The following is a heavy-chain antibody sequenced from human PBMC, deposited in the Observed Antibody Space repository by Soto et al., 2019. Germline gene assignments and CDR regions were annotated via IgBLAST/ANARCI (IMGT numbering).Heavy chain of an antibody. D-gene: IGHD6-19*01. CDR3: AKGGRQWLLTSDFNY. V-gene: IGHV3-30*18. Sequence: VQLVESGGGVVQPGRSLRLSCAASGFTFSDYAMHWVRQAPGKGLEWVAVVSHDGRNTHYADSVKGRFTISRDSSKNTLSLEMTSLRAEDTGVYYCAKGGRQWLLTSDFNYWGQGALVTVSS. CDR2: VSHDGRNT. CDR1: GFTFSDYA. J-gene: IGHJ4*02.